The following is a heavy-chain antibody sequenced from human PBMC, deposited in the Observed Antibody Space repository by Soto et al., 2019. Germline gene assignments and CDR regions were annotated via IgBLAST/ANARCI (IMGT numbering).Heavy chain of an antibody. CDR1: GYTFTSYG. CDR3: ARAVLRFLEWSPSYGMDV. J-gene: IGHJ6*02. V-gene: IGHV1-18*01. Sequence: ASVKVSCKASGYTFTSYGISWVRQAPGQGLEWMGWISAYNGNTNYAQKLQGRVTMTTDTSTSTAYMELRSLRSDDAAVYYCARAVLRFLEWSPSYGMDVWGQGTTVTVSS. D-gene: IGHD3-3*01. CDR2: ISAYNGNT.